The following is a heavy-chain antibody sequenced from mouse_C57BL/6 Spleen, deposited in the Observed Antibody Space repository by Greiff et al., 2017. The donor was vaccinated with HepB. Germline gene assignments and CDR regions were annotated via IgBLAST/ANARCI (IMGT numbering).Heavy chain of an antibody. J-gene: IGHJ4*01. D-gene: IGHD1-1*01. Sequence: EVQLVESGPGLVKPSQSLSLTCSVTGYSITSGYYWNWIRQFPGNKLEWMGYISYDGSNNYNPSLKNRISITRDTSKNQFFLKLNSVTTEDTATYYCARDDYGSSYDYAMDYWGQGTSVTVSS. CDR1: GYSITSGYY. CDR3: ARDDYGSSYDYAMDY. V-gene: IGHV3-6*01. CDR2: ISYDGSN.